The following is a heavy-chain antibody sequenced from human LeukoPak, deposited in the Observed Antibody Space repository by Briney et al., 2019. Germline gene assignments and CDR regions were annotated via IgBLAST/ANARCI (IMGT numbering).Heavy chain of an antibody. V-gene: IGHV1-8*01. J-gene: IGHJ5*02. CDR2: MNPNSGNT. CDR1: GYTFTSYD. D-gene: IGHD4-17*01. Sequence: ASVKVSCKASGYTFTSYDINWVRQATGQGLEWMGWMNPNSGNTGYAQKFQGRVTMTRNTSISTAYMELSSLRSEDTAVYYCARVSVPWPEFYGFTVTTTPGGFDPWGQGTLVTVSS. CDR3: ARVSVPWPEFYGFTVTTTPGGFDP.